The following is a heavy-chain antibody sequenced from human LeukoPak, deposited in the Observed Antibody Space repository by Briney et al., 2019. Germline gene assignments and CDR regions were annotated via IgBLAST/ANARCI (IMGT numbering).Heavy chain of an antibody. J-gene: IGHJ4*02. D-gene: IGHD4-11*01. CDR1: GGSLSSSNW. Sequence: SGTLSLTCAVSGGSLSSSNWWSWVREPPEKGLGWIGEIYHSGSTNYNPSLKSRVTISVDTSKNQFSLELNSVTAADTAVYYCARADDYPYYFDSWREGILLTLPS. V-gene: IGHV4-4*02. CDR2: IYHSGST. CDR3: ARADDYPYYFDS.